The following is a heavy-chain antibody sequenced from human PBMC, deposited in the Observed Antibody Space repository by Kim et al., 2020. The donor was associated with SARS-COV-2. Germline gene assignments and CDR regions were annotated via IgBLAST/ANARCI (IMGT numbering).Heavy chain of an antibody. V-gene: IGHV3-23*01. Sequence: ADTVQGRFNISRDHSKNTLYLQMNSLRAEDTAVYYCAKRSHEGPHNWFDPWGQGTLVTVSS. CDR3: AKRSHEGPHNWFDP. J-gene: IGHJ5*02.